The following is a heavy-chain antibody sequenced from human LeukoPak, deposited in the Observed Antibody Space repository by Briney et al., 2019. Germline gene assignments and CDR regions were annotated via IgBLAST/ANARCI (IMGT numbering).Heavy chain of an antibody. D-gene: IGHD2-8*02. V-gene: IGHV3-11*06. CDR1: GFSFSDYY. CDR3: ARGGTGAFDY. J-gene: IGHJ4*02. Sequence: GGSLRLSCTASGFSFSDYYMSWIRQAPGKGLEWISYISSRSTYISDADSVKGRFTIPRGNAKNLLFLQMNSLRVEDTALYYCARGGTGAFDYWGQGILVTVSS. CDR2: ISSRSTYI.